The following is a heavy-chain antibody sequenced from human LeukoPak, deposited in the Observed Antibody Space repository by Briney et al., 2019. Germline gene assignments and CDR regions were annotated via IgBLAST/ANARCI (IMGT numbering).Heavy chain of an antibody. CDR2: ISGSGGST. J-gene: IGHJ3*02. V-gene: IGHV3-23*01. D-gene: IGHD3-22*01. CDR1: GFTFSSYA. Sequence: PGRSLRLSCAASGFTFSSYAMSWVRQAPGKGLEWVSAISGSGGSTYYADSVKGRFTISRDNSKNTLYLQMNSLRAEDTAVYYCAKGMYEEDYYDSSGYSLDAFDIWGQGTMVTVSS. CDR3: AKGMYEEDYYDSSGYSLDAFDI.